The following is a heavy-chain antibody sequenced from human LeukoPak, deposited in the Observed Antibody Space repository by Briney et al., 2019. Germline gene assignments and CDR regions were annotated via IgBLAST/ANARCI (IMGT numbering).Heavy chain of an antibody. CDR1: GFTFSTYS. Sequence: GGSLRLSCAASGFTFSTYSMSWVRQASGKGLEWISYISTSSTTIYYADSMKGRFTISRDDAKNSLYLQMNSLRAEDTAVYYCARESSRGYGYGDDYWGQGTPVTVSS. CDR2: ISTSSTTI. CDR3: ARESSRGYGYGDDY. V-gene: IGHV3-48*01. D-gene: IGHD5-18*01. J-gene: IGHJ4*02.